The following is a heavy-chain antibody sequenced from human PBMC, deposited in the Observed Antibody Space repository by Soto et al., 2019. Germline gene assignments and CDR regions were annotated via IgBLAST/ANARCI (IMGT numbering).Heavy chain of an antibody. CDR2: ISGSGGST. V-gene: IGHV3-23*01. J-gene: IGHJ3*02. Sequence: GGSLRLSCAASGFTFSSYAMSWVRQAPGKGLEWVSAISGSGGSTYYADSVKGRFTIPRDNSKNTLYLQMNSLRAEDTAVYYCAKASGIAAAGYDAFDIWGQGTMVTVSS. D-gene: IGHD6-13*01. CDR3: AKASGIAAAGYDAFDI. CDR1: GFTFSSYA.